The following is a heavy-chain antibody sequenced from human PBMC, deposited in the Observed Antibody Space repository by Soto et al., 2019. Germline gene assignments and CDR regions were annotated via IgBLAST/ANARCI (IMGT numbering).Heavy chain of an antibody. J-gene: IGHJ5*02. CDR1: GFTFSSYA. Sequence: GGSLRLSCAASGFTFSSYAMSWVRQAPGKGLEWVSAISGSGGSTYYADSVKGRFTISRDNSKNTLYLQMNSLRAEDTAVYYCANGGPRVDSSGYLIPDWFDPWGQGTLVTVSS. CDR2: ISGSGGST. CDR3: ANGGPRVDSSGYLIPDWFDP. V-gene: IGHV3-23*01. D-gene: IGHD3-22*01.